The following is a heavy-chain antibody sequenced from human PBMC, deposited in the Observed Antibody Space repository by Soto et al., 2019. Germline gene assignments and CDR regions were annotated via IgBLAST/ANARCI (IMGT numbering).Heavy chain of an antibody. V-gene: IGHV3-11*06. D-gene: IGHD1-26*01. CDR3: ARYSGSYLSAYFYGMDV. Sequence: QVQLVESGGGLVKPGGSLRLSCAASGFTFSDYYMTWIRQAPGKGLEWVSFISTVSSATNYADSVKGRFTISRDNAKNLVYLQMESLRAEDTAVYYCARYSGSYLSAYFYGMDVLGQGATVTVSS. CDR2: ISTVSSAT. CDR1: GFTFSDYY. J-gene: IGHJ6*02.